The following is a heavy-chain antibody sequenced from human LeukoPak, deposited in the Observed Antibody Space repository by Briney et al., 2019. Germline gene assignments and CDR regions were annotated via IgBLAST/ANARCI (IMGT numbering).Heavy chain of an antibody. V-gene: IGHV3-7*01. CDR3: ARTYSSSWYDAFDI. CDR1: GFTFTIFG. D-gene: IGHD6-13*01. Sequence: GGSLRLSCAASGFTFTIFGLNWVRQAPGKGLEWVANIKQDGSEKYYVDSVKGRFTISRDNAKNSLYLQMNSLRAEDTAVYYCARTYSSSWYDAFDIWGQGTMVTVSS. CDR2: IKQDGSEK. J-gene: IGHJ3*02.